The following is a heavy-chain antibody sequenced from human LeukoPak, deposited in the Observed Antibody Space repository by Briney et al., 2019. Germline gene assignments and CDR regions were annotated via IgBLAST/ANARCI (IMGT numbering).Heavy chain of an antibody. J-gene: IGHJ4*02. CDR2: INSDGSST. CDR1: GFTFSSYW. V-gene: IGHV3-74*01. CDR3: ARSRWGSADY. D-gene: IGHD7-27*01. Sequence: GGSLRLSCAASGFTFSSYWMHWVRQAPGNGLVLVSRINSDGSSTSYAGSVKGRFTISRDNAKNTLYLQMNSLRAEDTAVYYCARSRWGSADYWGQGTLVTVSS.